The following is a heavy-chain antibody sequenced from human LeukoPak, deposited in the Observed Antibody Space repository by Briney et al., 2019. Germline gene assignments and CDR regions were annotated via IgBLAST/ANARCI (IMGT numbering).Heavy chain of an antibody. J-gene: IGHJ5*02. CDR2: IKPKIGGT. V-gene: IGHV1-2*02. D-gene: IGHD3-3*01. CDR1: RYTFTGYY. CDR3: ARRQTYYDFWSGYSGYNWFDP. Sequence: ASVKVSCKACRYTFTGYYMHCVRPAPRQGLGWMGWIKPKIGGTNYAQKFQGRVTMTRDTSISTAYMELRRLRSADTAVYYCARRQTYYDFWSGYSGYNWFDPWGQGTLVTVSS.